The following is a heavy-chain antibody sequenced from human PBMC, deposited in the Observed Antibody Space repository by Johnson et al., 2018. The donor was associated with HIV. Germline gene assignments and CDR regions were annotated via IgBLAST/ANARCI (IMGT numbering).Heavy chain of an antibody. Sequence: QVQLVESGGGLVKPGGSLRLSCAASGFAFSDYYMAWIRQAPGKGLEWVSFISSGSHTIYYADSVKGRFTISRDNSKNSLYLQMNSLRAEDTAVYYCARLRRMGAFDIWGQGTMVTVSS. CDR1: GFAFSDYY. CDR3: ARLRRMGAFDI. V-gene: IGHV3-11*04. CDR2: ISSGSHTI. D-gene: IGHD2-8*01. J-gene: IGHJ3*02.